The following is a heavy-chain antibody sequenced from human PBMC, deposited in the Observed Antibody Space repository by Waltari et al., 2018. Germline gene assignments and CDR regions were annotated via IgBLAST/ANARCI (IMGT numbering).Heavy chain of an antibody. CDR2: IRSKANNYAT. CDR3: TNFMSG. CDR1: GFIFSDLT. Sequence: EVHLVESGGGLVQPGGSLKLSCAASGFIFSDLTMYWVRKASGKGLEGVGHIRSKANNYATGNAASVKGRFTVSRDDSKNTAYLQMNSLRTEDTAIYYCTNFMSGWGQGTTVTVSS. V-gene: IGHV3-73*02. J-gene: IGHJ6*02. D-gene: IGHD3-10*01.